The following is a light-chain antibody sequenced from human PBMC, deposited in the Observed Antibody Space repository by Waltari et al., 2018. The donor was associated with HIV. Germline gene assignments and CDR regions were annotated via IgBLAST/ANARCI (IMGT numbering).Light chain of an antibody. V-gene: IGKV3-15*01. Sequence: EIVVTQSPVTLSVSPGQRATLSCRSSQSIGNNLAWYQQRPGQPPRLLIYGGSTRATGIPDRFSGSGSGAQFTLTIDGLQSEDFAVYYFQQYNVRPPVTFGQGTRLDIK. CDR1: QSIGNN. CDR3: QQYNVRPPVT. CDR2: GGS. J-gene: IGKJ5*01.